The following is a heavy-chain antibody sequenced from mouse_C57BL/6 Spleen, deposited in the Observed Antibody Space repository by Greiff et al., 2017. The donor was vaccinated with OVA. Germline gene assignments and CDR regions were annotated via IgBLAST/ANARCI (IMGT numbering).Heavy chain of an antibody. J-gene: IGHJ2*01. V-gene: IGHV3-6*01. D-gene: IGHD2-3*01. Sequence: EVKLMESGPGLVKPSQSLSLTCSVTGYSITSGYYWNWIRQFPGNKLEWMGYISYDGSNNYNPSLKNRISITRDTSKNQFFLKLNSVTTEDTATYYCARDQGLLLDYWGQGTTLTVSS. CDR1: GYSITSGYY. CDR2: ISYDGSN. CDR3: ARDQGLLLDY.